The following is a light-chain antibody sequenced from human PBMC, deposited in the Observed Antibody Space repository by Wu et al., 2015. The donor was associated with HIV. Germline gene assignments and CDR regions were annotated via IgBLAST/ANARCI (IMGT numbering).Light chain of an antibody. J-gene: IGKJ2*03. CDR1: QSVSSY. Sequence: EIVLTQSPATLSLSPGERATLSCRASQSVSSYLAWYQQKPGQAPRLLIYGASSRATGIPDRFSGSGSGTDFTLTISRLEPEDFAVYYCQQYGSSPPESFGQGTKLEIK. CDR2: GAS. CDR3: QQYGSSPPES. V-gene: IGKV3-20*01.